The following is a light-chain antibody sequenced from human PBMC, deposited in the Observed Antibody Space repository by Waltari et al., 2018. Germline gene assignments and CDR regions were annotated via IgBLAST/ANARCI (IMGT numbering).Light chain of an antibody. V-gene: IGLV2-14*03. CDR3: SSRTNSITWV. CDR2: DVT. Sequence: QSALTQPASVSGSPGQSITISCTATSSDFGANKYVSWYQQHPGKAPNVVIYDVTERPSGVSNRFSGSTSGSTASLTISGLQTEDEAGYYCSSRTNSITWVFGGGTKVTVL. J-gene: IGLJ3*02. CDR1: SSDFGANKY.